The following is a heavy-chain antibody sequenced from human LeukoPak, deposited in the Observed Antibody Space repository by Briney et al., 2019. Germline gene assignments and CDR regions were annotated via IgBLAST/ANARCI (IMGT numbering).Heavy chain of an antibody. V-gene: IGHV3-48*03. Sequence: GGSLRLSCAASGFTFSSSEMNWVRQAPGKGLEWVSYISSSGGSIYYADSVKGRSTISRDNAKNSLYLQMNSLRAEDTAVYYCATAGSYGYWTYLDSWGQGTLVTVSS. CDR2: ISSSGGSI. D-gene: IGHD5-18*01. J-gene: IGHJ4*02. CDR3: ATAGSYGYWTYLDS. CDR1: GFTFSSSE.